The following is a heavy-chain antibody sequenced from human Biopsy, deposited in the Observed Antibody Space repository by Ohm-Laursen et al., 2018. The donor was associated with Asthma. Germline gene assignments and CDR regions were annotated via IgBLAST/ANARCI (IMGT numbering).Heavy chain of an antibody. D-gene: IGHD1-1*01. J-gene: IGHJ5*01. Sequence: GTLSLTCVVYGGSFSSNYWSWIRQTPGKGLEWLGDTHHSGYTNYNPSLSSRLPLSVDTSRNQFSLGLRSVTAADTAVYFCARHWSGNGWHDIYNWFDPWGQGTQVTVSS. V-gene: IGHV4-34*01. CDR1: GGSFSSNY. CDR3: ARHWSGNGWHDIYNWFDP. CDR2: THHSGYT.